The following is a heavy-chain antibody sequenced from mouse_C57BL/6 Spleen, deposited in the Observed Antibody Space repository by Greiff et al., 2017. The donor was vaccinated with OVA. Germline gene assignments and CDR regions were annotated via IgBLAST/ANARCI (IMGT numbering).Heavy chain of an antibody. D-gene: IGHD1-1*01. Sequence: VQLQQSGAELVRPGASVKLSCTASGFNIKDDYMHWVKQRPEQGLEWIGWIDPENGDTEYASKFQGKATITADTSSNTAYLQLSSLTSEDTAVYDCTTQVAKDYAMDYWGQGTSVTVSS. J-gene: IGHJ4*01. V-gene: IGHV14-4*01. CDR2: IDPENGDT. CDR3: TTQVAKDYAMDY. CDR1: GFNIKDDY.